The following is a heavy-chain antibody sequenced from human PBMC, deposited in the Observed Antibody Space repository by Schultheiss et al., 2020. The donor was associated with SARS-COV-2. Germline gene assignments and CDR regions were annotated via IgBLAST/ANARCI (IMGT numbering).Heavy chain of an antibody. CDR1: GFTFRAYG. V-gene: IGHV3-23*01. CDR3: AKYVGGSAYDRLDN. Sequence: GGSLRLSCVGSGFTFRAYGMSWVRQAPGKGLEWVSAISGTTGIAYYADSVKGRFTISRDTSENTLYLQLNSLRVEDTAIYYCAKYVGGSAYDRLDNWGQGTLVTVSS. CDR2: ISGTTGIA. J-gene: IGHJ4*02. D-gene: IGHD5-12*01.